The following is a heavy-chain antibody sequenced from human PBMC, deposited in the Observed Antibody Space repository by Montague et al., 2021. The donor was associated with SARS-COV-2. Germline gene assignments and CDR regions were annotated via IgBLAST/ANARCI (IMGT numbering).Heavy chain of an antibody. CDR2: IYYSGST. Sequence: SETLSLTCTVSGGSISSYYWSWIRQPPGKGLEWIGYIYYSGSTDYNPSLKSRVTVSVDTSKNQFSLKLSSVTAADTAVYYYARQRRGGLVSTPRFFDYWGQGTLVTVSS. J-gene: IGHJ4*02. CDR3: ARQRRGGLVSTPRFFDY. CDR1: GGSISSYY. V-gene: IGHV4-59*08. D-gene: IGHD6-19*01.